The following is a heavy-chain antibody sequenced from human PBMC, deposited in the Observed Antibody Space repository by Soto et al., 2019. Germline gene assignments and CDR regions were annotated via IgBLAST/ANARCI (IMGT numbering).Heavy chain of an antibody. D-gene: IGHD6-13*01. Sequence: ASVKVSCKASGYTFTSYYMHWVRQAPGQGLEWMGIINPSGGSTSYAQKFQGRVTMTRHTSTSTVYMELSSLRSEDTAVYYCERAAAVSFGWTQHAPDYCGMDVWGQGTTVTVSS. CDR2: INPSGGST. V-gene: IGHV1-46*01. CDR3: ERAAAVSFGWTQHAPDYCGMDV. CDR1: GYTFTSYY. J-gene: IGHJ6*02.